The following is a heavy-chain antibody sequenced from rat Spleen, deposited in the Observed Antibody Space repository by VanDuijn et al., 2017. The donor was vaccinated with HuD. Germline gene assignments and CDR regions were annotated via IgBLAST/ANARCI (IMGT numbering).Heavy chain of an antibody. D-gene: IGHD1-2*01. V-gene: IGHV5-22*01. Sequence: EVQLVESRGGLVQPGRSMKLSCAASGFTFSDYYMAWVRQAPTKGLEWVASISYEGSSTYYGDSVKGRFTISRDNAKSTLYLQMNSLRSEDTATYYCARPHSSLYVMDAWGQGASVTVSS. CDR1: GFTFSDYY. J-gene: IGHJ4*01. CDR3: ARPHSSLYVMDA. CDR2: ISYEGSST.